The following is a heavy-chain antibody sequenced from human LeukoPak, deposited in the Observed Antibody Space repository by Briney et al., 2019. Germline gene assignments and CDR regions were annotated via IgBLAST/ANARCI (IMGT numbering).Heavy chain of an antibody. Sequence: SLKVSCKASGGTFSSYAISWVRQAPGQGLEWMGGIVPIFGTANYAQKFQGRVTITADESTSTAYMELSSLRSEDTAVYYCARAAGATNYDILTGYCIFDYWGQGTLVTVSS. D-gene: IGHD3-9*01. CDR1: GGTFSSYA. V-gene: IGHV1-69*13. CDR3: ARAAGATNYDILTGYCIFDY. CDR2: IVPIFGTA. J-gene: IGHJ4*02.